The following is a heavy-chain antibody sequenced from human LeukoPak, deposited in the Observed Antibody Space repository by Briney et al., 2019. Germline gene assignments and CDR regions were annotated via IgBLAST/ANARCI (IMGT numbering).Heavy chain of an antibody. V-gene: IGHV3-30*04. D-gene: IGHD1-26*01. CDR3: ARDIGGSYDAPDY. Sequence: GGSLRLSCAASGFTFSGYAIHWVRQAPGKGLEWVAVISYDGSNKYYADSVKGRFTISRDNSKNTLYLQMNSLRAEDTAVYYCARDIGGSYDAPDYWGQGTLVTVSS. J-gene: IGHJ4*02. CDR2: ISYDGSNK. CDR1: GFTFSGYA.